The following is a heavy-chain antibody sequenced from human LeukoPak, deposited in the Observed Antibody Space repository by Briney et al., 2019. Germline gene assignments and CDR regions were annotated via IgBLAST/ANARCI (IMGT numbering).Heavy chain of an antibody. CDR2: INSGNT. CDR3: ARYRAFDI. Sequence: PSETLSLTCTVSGGSISGYYWSWIRQPPGEGLEWIGYINSGNTNYNPSLKSRVTISVDTSTNQFSLKLTSVTAADTAVYYCARYRAFDIWGRGTLVTVSS. CDR1: GGSISGYY. V-gene: IGHV4-59*01. D-gene: IGHD3-16*02. J-gene: IGHJ3*02.